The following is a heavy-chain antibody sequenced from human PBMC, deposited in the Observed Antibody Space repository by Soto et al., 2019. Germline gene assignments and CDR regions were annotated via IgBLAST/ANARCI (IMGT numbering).Heavy chain of an antibody. CDR2: IIPIFGTA. D-gene: IGHD4-17*01. CDR1: GGAFRSYA. CDR3: ARDGNIGDTTKFDP. J-gene: IGHJ5*02. Sequence: SVKVSCKGSGGAFRSYAISWLRQAPGQGLEWMGGIIPIFGTANYAQKFQGRVTITADESTSTAYMELSSLRSEDTAVYYCARDGNIGDTTKFDPWRQGTLVTVSS. V-gene: IGHV1-69*01.